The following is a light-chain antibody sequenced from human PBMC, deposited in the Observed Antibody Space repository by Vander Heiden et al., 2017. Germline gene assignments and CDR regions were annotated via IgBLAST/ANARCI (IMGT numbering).Light chain of an antibody. CDR2: KDS. J-gene: IGLJ2*01. V-gene: IGLV3-25*03. CDR3: QSADSSGADFV. Sequence: SYELTQPPSVSVSPGQTARITCSGDALPKQYAFWYQQKPGQAPVLVRYKDSERSSGIPDRFSGSSSGTTVTFTISGVQAEDEADYDCQSADSSGADFVFGGGTKLTVL. CDR1: ALPKQY.